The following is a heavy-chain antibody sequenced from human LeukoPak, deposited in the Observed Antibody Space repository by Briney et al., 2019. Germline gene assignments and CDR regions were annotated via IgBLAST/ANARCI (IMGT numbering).Heavy chain of an antibody. J-gene: IGHJ4*02. CDR2: INHSGST. V-gene: IGHV4-34*01. Sequence: SETLSLTCAVYGGPFSGYYWSWVRQPPGKGLEWIGEINHSGSTNYNPSLKSRVTISVDTSKNQFSLKLRPVTAADTAVYYCARAGYCSSSSCYLNYWGQGTLVTVSS. CDR1: GGPFSGYY. D-gene: IGHD2-2*01. CDR3: ARAGYCSSSSCYLNY.